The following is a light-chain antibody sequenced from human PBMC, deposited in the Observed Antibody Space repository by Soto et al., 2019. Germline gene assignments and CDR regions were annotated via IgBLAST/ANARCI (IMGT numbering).Light chain of an antibody. CDR2: RNY. Sequence: QSVLTQPPSASGTPGQRVTITCSGRSSNIGSNYVFWYQHLPGTAPKLLIYRNYQRPSGVPDRFSGSTSGTSASLAISGLRSEDEADYYCAAWDDSLSGRQVVFGGGIKVTVL. V-gene: IGLV1-47*01. CDR3: AAWDDSLSGRQVV. J-gene: IGLJ2*01. CDR1: SSNIGSNY.